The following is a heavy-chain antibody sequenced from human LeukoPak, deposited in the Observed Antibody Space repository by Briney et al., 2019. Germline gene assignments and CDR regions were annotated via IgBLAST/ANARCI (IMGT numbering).Heavy chain of an antibody. CDR3: ARSLSTVTPLYGMDV. J-gene: IGHJ6*02. CDR1: GGSISSYY. V-gene: IGHV4-59*01. D-gene: IGHD4-17*01. Sequence: SETLSLTCTVSGGSISSYYWSWLRQPPGKGLEWIGYIYYSGSTNYNPSLKSRVTISVDTSKNQFSLKLSSVTAADTAVYYCARSLSTVTPLYGMDVWGQGTTVTVSS. CDR2: IYYSGST.